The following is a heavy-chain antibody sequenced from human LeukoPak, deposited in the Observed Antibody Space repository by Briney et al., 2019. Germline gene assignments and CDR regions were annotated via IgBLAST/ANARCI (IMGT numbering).Heavy chain of an antibody. D-gene: IGHD4-23*01. Sequence: ASVKVSCKASGFTFRTSTVQWVRQARGQRLEWIGWVSVGSGMTKYAHSLQERLSITRDMSTGTAYMELGSLTSDDTAVYCCAAELNGVNSDCCNFEIWGQGTMVTVSS. J-gene: IGHJ3*02. V-gene: IGHV1-58*01. CDR3: AAELNGVNSDCCNFEI. CDR2: VSVGSGMT. CDR1: GFTFRTST.